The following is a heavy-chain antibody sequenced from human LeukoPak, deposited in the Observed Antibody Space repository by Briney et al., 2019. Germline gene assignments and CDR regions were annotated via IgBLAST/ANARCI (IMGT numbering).Heavy chain of an antibody. CDR1: GFIFDDYA. CDR2: ISWKSDSM. Sequence: PGRSLKLSCEASGFIFDDYAMHWVRQVPGKGLEWVSGISWKSDSMRYADSVKGRFTISRDNAKNSLYLQMNSLRAEDTAVYYCARDGPYGDYPWYFDYWGQGTLVTVSS. D-gene: IGHD4-17*01. CDR3: ARDGPYGDYPWYFDY. J-gene: IGHJ4*02. V-gene: IGHV3-9*01.